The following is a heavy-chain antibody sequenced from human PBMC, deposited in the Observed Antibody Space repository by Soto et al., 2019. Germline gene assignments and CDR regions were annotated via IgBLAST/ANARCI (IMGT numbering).Heavy chain of an antibody. J-gene: IGHJ3*02. D-gene: IGHD2-2*01. V-gene: IGHV3-23*01. CDR2: ISGSGAGT. Sequence: LRLSFAASVFIFSNYALSWVRQAPGKGLEWVSAISGSGAGTYYADSVKGRFTISRDNSKKTLYLQMNSLRAEDTAVYYCARDKGCSTTTCHWNAFDIWGQGTMVTVSS. CDR1: VFIFSNYA. CDR3: ARDKGCSTTTCHWNAFDI.